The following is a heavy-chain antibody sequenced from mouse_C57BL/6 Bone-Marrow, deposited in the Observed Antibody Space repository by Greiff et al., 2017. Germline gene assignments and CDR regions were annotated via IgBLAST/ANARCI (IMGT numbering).Heavy chain of an antibody. V-gene: IGHV1-81*01. D-gene: IGHD2-4*01. J-gene: IGHJ3*01. Sequence: QVQLKQSGAELARPGASVKLSCKASGYTFTSYGISWVKQRTGQGLEWIGEIYPRSGNTYYNEKFKGTATLTADKSSSTAYMELRSLTSEDSAVYFCARDGGYDYDNFADWGQGTLVTVSA. CDR1: GYTFTSYG. CDR2: IYPRSGNT. CDR3: ARDGGYDYDNFAD.